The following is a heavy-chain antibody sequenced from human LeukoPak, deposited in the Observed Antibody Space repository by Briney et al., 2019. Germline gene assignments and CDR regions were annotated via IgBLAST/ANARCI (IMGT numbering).Heavy chain of an antibody. V-gene: IGHV4-34*01. CDR2: INHSGST. CDR1: GGSFSGYY. D-gene: IGHD6-19*01. CDR3: ARGRVVRQWLVRTPTYYYMDV. J-gene: IGHJ6*03. Sequence: SETLSLTCTVSGGSFSGYYWSWIRRPPGKGLEWIGEINHSGSTNYNPSLKSRVTISVDTSKNQFSLKLSSVTAADTAVYYCARGRVVRQWLVRTPTYYYMDVWGKGTTVTVSS.